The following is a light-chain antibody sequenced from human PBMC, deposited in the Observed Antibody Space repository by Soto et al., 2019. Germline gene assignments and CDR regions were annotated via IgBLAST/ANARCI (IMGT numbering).Light chain of an antibody. CDR3: LSADTSDTWV. CDR1: ALPKKY. V-gene: IGLV3-16*01. CDR2: KDT. Sequence: SYELTQSPSVSVSLGQMARITCSGEALPKKYAYWYQQKPGQIPVLVMYKDTERPSGIPERLSGSTSGTIVTLTISGVQAEDEADYYCLSADTSDTWVFGGGTKLTVL. J-gene: IGLJ3*02.